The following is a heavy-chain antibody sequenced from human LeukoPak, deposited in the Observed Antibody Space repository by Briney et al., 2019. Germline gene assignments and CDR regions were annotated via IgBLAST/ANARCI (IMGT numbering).Heavy chain of an antibody. CDR2: IGAYSGNT. CDR1: GYTFTSFG. D-gene: IGHD2/OR15-2a*01. Sequence: ASVKVSCKASGYTFTSFGISWVRQAPGQGLEWMGWIGAYSGNTNYAQNFQGRVTMTTDTSTRTAYMELRSLRSDDTAVYFCVRGGGPRVIVTVDLDYWGQGTLVTVSS. CDR3: VRGGGPRVIVTVDLDY. J-gene: IGHJ4*02. V-gene: IGHV1-18*01.